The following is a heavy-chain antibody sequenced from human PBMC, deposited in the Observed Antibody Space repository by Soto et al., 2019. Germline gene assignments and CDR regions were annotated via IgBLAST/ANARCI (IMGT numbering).Heavy chain of an antibody. CDR2: ISAHNGNT. CDR3: TRGGYGDY. CDR1: GYTFTTYG. V-gene: IGHV1-18*01. D-gene: IGHD1-1*01. J-gene: IGHJ4*02. Sequence: QVHLVQSGAEVRKPGASVKVSCKGSGYTFTTYGITWVRQAPGQGLEWMGWISAHNGNTNYAQKLQGRVTVTRDTCKSTAYMAMPILRSDDTAVSSCTRGGYGDYWGQGALVTVPS.